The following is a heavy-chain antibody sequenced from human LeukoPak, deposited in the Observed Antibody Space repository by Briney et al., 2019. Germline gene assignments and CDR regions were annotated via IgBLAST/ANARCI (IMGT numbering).Heavy chain of an antibody. CDR2: FDPEDGET. Sequence: ASVKVSCKVSGYTLTELSMHWVRQAPGKGLEWVGGFDPEDGETIYAQKFQGRVTMTEDTSTDTAYMELSSLRSEDTAVYYCARGGVEYSSSSDAFDIWGQGTMVTVSS. V-gene: IGHV1-24*01. J-gene: IGHJ3*02. CDR3: ARGGVEYSSSSDAFDI. D-gene: IGHD6-6*01. CDR1: GYTLTELS.